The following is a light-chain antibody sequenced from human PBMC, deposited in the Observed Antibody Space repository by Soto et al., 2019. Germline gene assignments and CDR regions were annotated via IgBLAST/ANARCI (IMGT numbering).Light chain of an antibody. CDR3: ETWDNNTHV. Sequence: QPVLTQSSSASASLGSSVKLTCTLSSGHSSYIIAWHQQQPGKAPRYLMKLEGSGSYNKGSGVPDRFSGSSSGADRYLTISELQFEDEADYYCETWDNNTHVFGGGTKLTVL. CDR2: LEGSGSY. CDR1: SGHSSYI. J-gene: IGLJ3*02. V-gene: IGLV4-60*02.